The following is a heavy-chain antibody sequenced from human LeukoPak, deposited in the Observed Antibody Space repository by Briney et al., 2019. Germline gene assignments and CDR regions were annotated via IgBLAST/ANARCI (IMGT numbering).Heavy chain of an antibody. J-gene: IGHJ6*04. CDR3: ARDYGSGKIGYYYGMDV. Sequence: GGSLRLSCAASGFTFSSYSMNWVRQAPGKGLEWVSSISSSSSCIYYADSVKGRFTISRDNAKNSLYLQMNSLRAEDTAVYYCARDYGSGKIGYYYGMDVWGKGTTVTVSS. CDR2: ISSSSSCI. D-gene: IGHD3-10*01. CDR1: GFTFSSYS. V-gene: IGHV3-21*01.